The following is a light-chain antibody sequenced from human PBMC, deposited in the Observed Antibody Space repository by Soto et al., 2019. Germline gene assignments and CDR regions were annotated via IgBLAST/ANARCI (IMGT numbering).Light chain of an antibody. CDR1: QSVSGN. CDR3: QQYNNCPPLT. CDR2: AAS. J-gene: IGKJ3*01. V-gene: IGKV3-15*01. Sequence: EIVMTQSPATLSVSPGERATLSCRASQSVSGNLAWYQQKPGQAPRLLIYAASTRATGIPARFSGSGSGTEFTLPISSLQSEDFAVYYCQQYNNCPPLTYGPGTKVDIK.